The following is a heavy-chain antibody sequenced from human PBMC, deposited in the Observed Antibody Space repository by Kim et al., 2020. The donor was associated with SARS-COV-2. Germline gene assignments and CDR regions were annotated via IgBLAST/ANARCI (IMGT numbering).Heavy chain of an antibody. CDR3: VPHLSDIVVVPAARYYYY. J-gene: IGHJ4*02. CDR1: GFTFSDYY. V-gene: IGHV3-11*01. Sequence: GSLRLSCAASGFTFSDYYMSWIRQAPGKGLELVSYISSSGSTIYYADSVKGRFNISRDNAKNSLYLQMNSLRAEDTAVYYCVPHLSDIVVVPAARYYYYWGQGTLVTVSS. D-gene: IGHD2-2*01. CDR2: ISSSGSTI.